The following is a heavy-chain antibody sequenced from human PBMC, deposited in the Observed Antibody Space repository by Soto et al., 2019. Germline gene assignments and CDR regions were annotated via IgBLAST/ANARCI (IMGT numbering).Heavy chain of an antibody. D-gene: IGHD3-10*01. CDR1: GFTFSSYG. J-gene: IGHJ6*02. V-gene: IGHV3-30*18. CDR2: ISYDGSNK. CDR3: AKDYSGSGSYYPIYYYYGMDV. Sequence: GGSLRLSCAASGFTFSSYGMHWVRQAPGKGLEWVAVISYDGSNKYYADSVKGRFTITRDNSKNTLYLQMNSLRAEDTAVYYCAKDYSGSGSYYPIYYYYGMDVWGQGTTVTVSS.